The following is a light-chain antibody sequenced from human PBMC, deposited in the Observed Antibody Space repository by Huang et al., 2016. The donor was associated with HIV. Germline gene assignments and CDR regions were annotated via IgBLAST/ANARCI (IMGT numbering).Light chain of an antibody. Sequence: EIVLTQSPGTLSLSPGERATLSCRASQSVGIYLAWYQQKPGQAPRHLIYGASTRVTGIPDRFSGGGSGTDFTLSISRLEPEDFAVYYCQQYERPPDTFGPGTKVNIK. V-gene: IGKV3-20*01. J-gene: IGKJ3*01. CDR1: QSVGIY. CDR3: QQYERPPDT. CDR2: GAS.